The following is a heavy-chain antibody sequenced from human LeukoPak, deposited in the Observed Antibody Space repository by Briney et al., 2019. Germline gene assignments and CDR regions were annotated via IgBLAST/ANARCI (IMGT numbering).Heavy chain of an antibody. J-gene: IGHJ3*02. D-gene: IGHD3-22*01. CDR2: IRRKGQSYTT. V-gene: IGHV3-72*01. Sequence: GGSLRLSCAASGFTFTDYILASVRQAPGKGLECFGRIRRKGQSYTTEYAAPAKGRFTYQWADSKNTPYLHRNILRTEDTAVYHCSRDGKESDNSAFDIWGQGTMVTVSS. CDR1: GFTFTDYI. CDR3: SRDGKESDNSAFDI.